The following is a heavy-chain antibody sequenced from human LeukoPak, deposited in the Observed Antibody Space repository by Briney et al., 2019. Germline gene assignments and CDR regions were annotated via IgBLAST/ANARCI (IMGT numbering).Heavy chain of an antibody. J-gene: IGHJ4*02. CDR3: AKDQGDGITMIVVVAAFDY. CDR1: GFTFSSYA. V-gene: IGHV3-23*01. D-gene: IGHD3-22*01. Sequence: GGSLRLSCAASGFTFSSYAMSWVRQAPGKGLEWVSAISGSGTNTYYADSVKGRFTISRDNSKNSLYLQMNSLRAEDTAVYYCAKDQGDGITMIVVVAAFDYWGQGTLVTVSS. CDR2: ISGSGTNT.